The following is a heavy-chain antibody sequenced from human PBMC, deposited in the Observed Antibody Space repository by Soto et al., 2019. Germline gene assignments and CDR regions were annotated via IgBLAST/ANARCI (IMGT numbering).Heavy chain of an antibody. CDR3: ARERGYCSGGSYPVDY. V-gene: IGHV4-39*02. Sequence: SETLSLTYTVSGGSISSSSYYWGWIRKPPGKGLEWIGSIYYSGSTYYNPSLKSRVTISVDTSKNQFSLKLSSVTAADTALYYCARERGYCSGGSYPVDYWGQGTLVTVSS. D-gene: IGHD2-15*01. CDR1: GGSISSSSYY. J-gene: IGHJ4*02. CDR2: IYYSGST.